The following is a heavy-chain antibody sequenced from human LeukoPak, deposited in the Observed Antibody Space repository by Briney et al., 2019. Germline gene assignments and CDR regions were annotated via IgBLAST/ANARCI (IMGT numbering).Heavy chain of an antibody. CDR2: IKQDGSEK. CDR1: GFTFSSYW. J-gene: IGHJ6*02. D-gene: IGHD3-3*01. Sequence: GGSLRLSCAASGFTFSSYWMSWVRQAPGKGLEWVANIKQDGSEKYYVDSVKGRFTISRDNAKNSLYLQMNSLRAEDTAVYYCARDQSYYDFWSGYWVASPPYYYYGMDVWGQGTLVTVSS. CDR3: ARDQSYYDFWSGYWVASPPYYYYGMDV. V-gene: IGHV3-7*01.